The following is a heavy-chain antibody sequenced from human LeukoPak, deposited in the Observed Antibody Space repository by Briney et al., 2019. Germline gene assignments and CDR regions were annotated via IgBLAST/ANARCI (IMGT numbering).Heavy chain of an antibody. Sequence: GGSLRLSCAASGFTFSSYALTWVRQAPGKGLERVSTVSGSGGSTYYTDSVKGRFTISRDNSKNTLYLQMNSLRAEDAALYYCAHGRGGVVSVAMDYWGQGTLVIVSS. J-gene: IGHJ4*02. CDR1: GFTFSSYA. CDR3: AHGRGGVVSVAMDY. V-gene: IGHV3-23*01. D-gene: IGHD2-2*01. CDR2: VSGSGGST.